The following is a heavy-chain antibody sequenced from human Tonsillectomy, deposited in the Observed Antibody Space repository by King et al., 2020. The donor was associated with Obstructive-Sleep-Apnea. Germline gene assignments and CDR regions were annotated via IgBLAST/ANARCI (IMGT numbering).Heavy chain of an antibody. CDR3: AREIVVVVATPEYFQH. D-gene: IGHD2-15*01. Sequence: LQLQESGPGLVKPSETLSLTCTVSGGSISSSSYYLGWIRQPPGKGLEWIGSIYYSGSTYYNPSLKSRVTLSVDTSNNQFSLRLSSVTAADTAVYYCAREIVVVVATPEYFQHWGQGTLVTVSS. J-gene: IGHJ1*01. CDR1: GGSISSSSYY. V-gene: IGHV4-39*07. CDR2: IYYSGST.